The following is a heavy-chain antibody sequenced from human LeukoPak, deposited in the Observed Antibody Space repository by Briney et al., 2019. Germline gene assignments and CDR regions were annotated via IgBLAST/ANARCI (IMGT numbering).Heavy chain of an antibody. J-gene: IGHJ5*02. D-gene: IGHD2-8*01. CDR1: GYTFTGYY. CDR3: ARPLLPYCTNGVCYEAGRLWFDP. CDR2: TNPNSGGT. V-gene: IGHV1-2*02. Sequence: ASVKVSCKASGYTFTGYYMHWVRQAPGQGLEWMGWTNPNSGGTNYAQKFQGRVTMTRDTSISTAYMELSRLRSDDTAVYYCARPLLPYCTNGVCYEAGRLWFDPWGQGTLVTVSS.